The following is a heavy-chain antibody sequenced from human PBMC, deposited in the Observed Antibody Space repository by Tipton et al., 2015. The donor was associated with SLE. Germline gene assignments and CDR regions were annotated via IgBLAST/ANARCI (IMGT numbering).Heavy chain of an antibody. CDR2: ISRSGGST. J-gene: IGHJ4*02. Sequence: SLRLSCAASGFTFSSYAMSWVRQAPGKGLEWVSDISRSGGSTYYADSVKGRFTISRDDSKNTLYLQMNTLRAEDTAVYYCAKGPEDPDYWGQGTLVTVSS. CDR1: GFTFSSYA. V-gene: IGHV3-23*01. CDR3: AKGPEDPDY.